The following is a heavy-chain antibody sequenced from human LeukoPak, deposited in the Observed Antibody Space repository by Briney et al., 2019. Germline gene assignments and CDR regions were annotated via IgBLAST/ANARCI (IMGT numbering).Heavy chain of an antibody. CDR3: ARPVGWGPDY. J-gene: IGHJ4*02. Sequence: GGSLRLSCAASGFTFSSYSMNWVRQAPGKGLEWVSAISGSGGSTYYADSVKGRFTISRDNSKNTLYLQMNSLRAEDTAVYYCARPVGWGPDYWGQGTLVTVSS. D-gene: IGHD6-19*01. CDR1: GFTFSSYS. V-gene: IGHV3-23*01. CDR2: ISGSGGST.